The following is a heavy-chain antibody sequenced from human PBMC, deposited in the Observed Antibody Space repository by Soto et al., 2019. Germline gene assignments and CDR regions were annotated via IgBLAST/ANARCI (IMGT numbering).Heavy chain of an antibody. J-gene: IGHJ4*02. CDR3: AKNSPSRYVVEFEYYFDS. D-gene: IGHD3-9*01. CDR1: GFTFSSYG. CDR2: ISFEGSKK. V-gene: IGHV3-30*18. Sequence: QVQLVESGGGVVQPGRSLRLSCAASGFTFSSYGMHWVRQAPGKGLEWVALISFEGSKKYYADSVKGRFTISIDTSKNKRYLQMNSMRTEDTAVYYCAKNSPSRYVVEFEYYFDSWGKGTLVTVSS.